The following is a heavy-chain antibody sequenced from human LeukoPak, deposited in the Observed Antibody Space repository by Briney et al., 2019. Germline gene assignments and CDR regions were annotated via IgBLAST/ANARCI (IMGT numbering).Heavy chain of an antibody. V-gene: IGHV3-23*01. J-gene: IGHJ4*02. Sequence: GGSLRLSCAASGFTFSSYAMSWVRQAPGKGLEWVSAISGSGGSTYYADSVKGRFTIFRDNSKNTLYLQMNSLRAEDTAVYYCAKYDSSSPGLGYFDYWGQGTLVTVSS. CDR2: ISGSGGST. CDR3: AKYDSSSPGLGYFDY. CDR1: GFTFSSYA. D-gene: IGHD6-6*01.